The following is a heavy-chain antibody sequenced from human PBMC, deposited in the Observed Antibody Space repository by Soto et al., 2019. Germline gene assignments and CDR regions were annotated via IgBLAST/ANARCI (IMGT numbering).Heavy chain of an antibody. CDR2: IASSSSYI. V-gene: IGHV3-21*01. J-gene: IGHJ5*02. Sequence: GGYLRLSCAASGFTFTTYTMNWVRQAPGKGLEWISSIASSSSYIKYADSVQGRFTISRDNAKNSLYLQMNNLRVDDTAIYYCARDSQGTLVANWSDPPGQAPLVTVSS. CDR1: GFTFTTYT. D-gene: IGHD2-2*01. CDR3: ARDSQGTLVANWSDP.